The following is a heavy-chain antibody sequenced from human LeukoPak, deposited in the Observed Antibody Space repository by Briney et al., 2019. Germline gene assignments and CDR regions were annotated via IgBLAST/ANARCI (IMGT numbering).Heavy chain of an antibody. D-gene: IGHD2-15*01. CDR1: GYSFSSYG. Sequence: ASVTVSCKASGYSFSSYGISWVRQAPGQGLEWMGWISAYNGNTNYAQRLQGRVTMTTDTSTSTAYMELRSLTSDDTAVYYCARVPSGGPFDYWGQGTLVTVSS. V-gene: IGHV1-18*01. CDR2: ISAYNGNT. J-gene: IGHJ4*02. CDR3: ARVPSGGPFDY.